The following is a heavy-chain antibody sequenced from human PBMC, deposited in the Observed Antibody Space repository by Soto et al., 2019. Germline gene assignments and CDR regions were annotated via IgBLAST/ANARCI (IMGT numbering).Heavy chain of an antibody. J-gene: IGHJ6*02. CDR1: GYTFTSYY. D-gene: IGHD3-22*01. CDR3: ARDMDYYDSSGYYRQSDYYGMDV. CDR2: INPSGGST. Sequence: ASVKVSCKASGYTFTSYYMHWVRQAPGQGLEWMGIINPSGGSTSYAQKFQGRVTMTRDTSTSTVYMELSSLRSEDTAVYYCARDMDYYDSSGYYRQSDYYGMDVWGQGTTVTVSS. V-gene: IGHV1-46*01.